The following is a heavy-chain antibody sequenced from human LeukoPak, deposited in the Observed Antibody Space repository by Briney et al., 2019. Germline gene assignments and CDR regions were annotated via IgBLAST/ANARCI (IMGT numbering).Heavy chain of an antibody. CDR1: GFTFRNHG. CDR3: ARDLDYGDSYTNWFDP. CDR2: ISPSGGGT. D-gene: IGHD4-17*01. Sequence: GGTLRLSCAASGFTFRNHGMNWVRQAPGKGLEWVSGISPSGGGTYYADSVKGRFTISRDNAKNSLYLQMNSLRAEDTAVYYCARDLDYGDSYTNWFDPWGQGTLVTVSS. V-gene: IGHV3-23*01. J-gene: IGHJ5*02.